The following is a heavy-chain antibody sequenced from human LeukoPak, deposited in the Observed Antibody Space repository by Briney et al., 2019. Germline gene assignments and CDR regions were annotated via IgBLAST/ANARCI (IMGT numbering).Heavy chain of an antibody. CDR1: GFTFSSYS. CDR2: ISSSSSYI. V-gene: IGHV3-21*01. J-gene: IGHJ6*03. Sequence: GGSLRLSCAASGFTFSSYSMNWVRQAPGKGLEWVSSISSSSSYIYYADSVKGRFTISRDNAKNSLYLQMNSLRAEDTAVYYCAIDTVTYPGYYYYMDVWGKGTTVTVSS. D-gene: IGHD4-11*01. CDR3: AIDTVTYPGYYYYMDV.